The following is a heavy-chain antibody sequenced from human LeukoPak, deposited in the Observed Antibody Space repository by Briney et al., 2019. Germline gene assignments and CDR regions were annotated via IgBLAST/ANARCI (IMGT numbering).Heavy chain of an antibody. CDR1: GFTFDDYA. D-gene: IGHD6-13*01. CDR2: ISWNSGSI. CDR3: VKDRSSSLDYYYGMDV. Sequence: PSRSLRLSCAASGFTFDDYAMHWVRQAPGKGLEWVSGISWNSGSIDYADSVKGRFTISRDNAKNSLYLQMNSLRAEDTALYYCVKDRSSSLDYYYGMDVWGQGTTVTVSS. J-gene: IGHJ6*02. V-gene: IGHV3-9*01.